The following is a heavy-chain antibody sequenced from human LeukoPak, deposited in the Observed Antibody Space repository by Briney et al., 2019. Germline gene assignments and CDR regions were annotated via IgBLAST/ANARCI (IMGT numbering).Heavy chain of an antibody. D-gene: IGHD1-26*01. CDR2: IYYSGTT. J-gene: IGHJ6*01. CDR1: GGSISSGGNF. CDR3: ARGGSGSYYSVYYAVDV. V-gene: IGHV4-31*03. Sequence: SETLSLTCTVSGGSISSGGNFWSWIRQRPGKGLEWIGFIYYSGTTYSNPSLESRVAISADTSKNEFSLKLNSLTAADTAVYYCARGGSGSYYSVYYAVDVWGQGTTVTVSA.